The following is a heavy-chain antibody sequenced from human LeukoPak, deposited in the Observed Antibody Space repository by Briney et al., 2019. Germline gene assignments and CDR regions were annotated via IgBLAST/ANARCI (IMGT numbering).Heavy chain of an antibody. V-gene: IGHV1-24*01. CDR2: FDPEDGET. CDR3: ATALVSTSDGSYYYYYGMDV. J-gene: IGHJ6*04. D-gene: IGHD5-18*01. CDR1: GYTLTELS. Sequence: GASVKVSCKVSGYTLTELSMHWVRRAPGKGLEWVGGFDPEDGETIYAQKFQGRVTMTEDTSTDTAYMELSSLRSEDTAVYYCATALVSTSDGSYYYYYGMDVWGKGTTVTVSS.